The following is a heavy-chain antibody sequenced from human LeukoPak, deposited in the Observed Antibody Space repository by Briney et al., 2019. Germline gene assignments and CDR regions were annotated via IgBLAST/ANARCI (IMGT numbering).Heavy chain of an antibody. D-gene: IGHD6-13*01. Sequence: PGRSLRLSCAASGFTFSSYGMHWVRQAPGKGLEWVAVISYDGSNKYYADSVKGRSTISRDNSKNTLYLQMNSLRAEDTAVYYCAKEGIAGYSSSWSNWFDPWGQGTLVTVSS. J-gene: IGHJ5*02. V-gene: IGHV3-30*18. CDR1: GFTFSSYG. CDR2: ISYDGSNK. CDR3: AKEGIAGYSSSWSNWFDP.